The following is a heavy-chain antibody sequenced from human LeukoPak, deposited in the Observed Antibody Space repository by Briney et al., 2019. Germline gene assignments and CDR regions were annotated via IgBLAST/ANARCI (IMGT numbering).Heavy chain of an antibody. CDR3: ARAPRYSYGGNRFDP. Sequence: GGSLRLSCAASGFTFSDYYMSWIRQAPGKGLEWVSYISSSSSYTNYADSVKGRFTISRDNAKNSLYLQMNSLRAEDTAVYYCARAPRYSYGGNRFDPWGQGTLVTVSS. J-gene: IGHJ5*02. V-gene: IGHV3-11*06. D-gene: IGHD5-18*01. CDR1: GFTFSDYY. CDR2: ISSSSSYT.